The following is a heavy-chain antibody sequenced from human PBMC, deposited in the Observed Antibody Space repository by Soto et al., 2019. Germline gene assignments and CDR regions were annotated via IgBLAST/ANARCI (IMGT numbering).Heavy chain of an antibody. D-gene: IGHD5-18*01. CDR1: GFTFSSYA. Sequence: GGSLRLSCAASGFTFSSYAMSWVRQAPGKGLEWVSTISGSGGSTYDADSVKGRFTISRDNSKNTLYLQMNSLRDEDTAVYYCARDRGYTYGFDFWGQGALVTVSS. J-gene: IGHJ4*02. V-gene: IGHV3-23*01. CDR3: ARDRGYTYGFDF. CDR2: ISGSGGST.